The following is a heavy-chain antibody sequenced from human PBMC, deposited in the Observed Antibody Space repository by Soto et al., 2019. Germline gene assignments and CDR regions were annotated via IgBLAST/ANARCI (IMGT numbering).Heavy chain of an antibody. D-gene: IGHD6-19*01. CDR2: IYYSGST. Sequence: SETLSLTCTVSGCSISSYDWSWIRQPPGKGLEWIGYIYYSGSTYHNPSLKSRVTMSVDTSKNQFSLKLSSMTAADTAVYYCARDHSNGWYNWFDPWGQGTLVTVSS. V-gene: IGHV4-59*12. CDR1: GCSISSYD. J-gene: IGHJ5*02. CDR3: ARDHSNGWYNWFDP.